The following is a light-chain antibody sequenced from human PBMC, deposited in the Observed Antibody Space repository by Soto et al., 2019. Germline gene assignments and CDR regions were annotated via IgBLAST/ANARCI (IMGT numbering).Light chain of an antibody. V-gene: IGKV3-20*01. CDR1: QNIYINS. CDR2: GGS. CDR3: QQYGPPPLT. Sequence: EIVLTQSPDTLSLSPGERATLSCRASQNIYINSLAWYQQRPGQAPRLLIYGGSTRATAVPDRFSGSGSGTDFALTITRLEPEDFAVYSGQQYGPPPLTFGPGTKVD. J-gene: IGKJ3*01.